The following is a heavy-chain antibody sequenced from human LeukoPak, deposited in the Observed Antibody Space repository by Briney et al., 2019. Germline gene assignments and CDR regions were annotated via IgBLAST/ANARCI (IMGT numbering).Heavy chain of an antibody. CDR1: GFTSSSYW. CDR3: ARAKEAGFDP. J-gene: IGHJ5*02. Sequence: PGGSLRLSCAASGFTSSSYWMSWVRQAPGKGLEWVANIKQDGSEKYYVDSVKGRFTISRDNAKNSLYLQMNSLRVEATAVCYCARAKEAGFDPWGQGILVTVSS. CDR2: IKQDGSEK. V-gene: IGHV3-7*01.